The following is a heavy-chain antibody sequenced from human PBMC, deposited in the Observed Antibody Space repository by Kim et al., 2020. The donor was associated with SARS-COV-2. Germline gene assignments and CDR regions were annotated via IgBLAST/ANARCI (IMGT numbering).Heavy chain of an antibody. CDR3: ARVAYSIPWQGGGDDD. J-gene: IGHJ4*01. D-gene: IGHD6-13*01. Sequence: GGSLRLSCAASGFTFSSYWMSWVRQAPGKGLEWVANIKEDGSDKYYVDFVKGRFTISRDNAKNSLYLQMNSLRAEDTAVFYCARVAYSIPWQGGGDDDWG. CDR1: GFTFSSYW. V-gene: IGHV3-7*03. CDR2: IKEDGSDK.